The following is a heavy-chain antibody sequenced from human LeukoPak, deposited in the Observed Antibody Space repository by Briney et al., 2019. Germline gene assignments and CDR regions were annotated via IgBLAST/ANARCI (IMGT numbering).Heavy chain of an antibody. J-gene: IGHJ4*02. CDR1: GYIFSSYG. CDR2: ISAYNGDT. V-gene: IGHV1-18*01. Sequence: ASVKVSCKTSGYIFSSYGINWVRQAPGQGLEWVGWISAYNGDTKYAQKLQGRVTMTTDTSTRTVYMELRTLRSDDTAVYYCARDSYDFLTGRYSGSGGDYWGQGTLATVSS. CDR3: ARDSYDFLTGRYSGSGGDY. D-gene: IGHD3-9*01.